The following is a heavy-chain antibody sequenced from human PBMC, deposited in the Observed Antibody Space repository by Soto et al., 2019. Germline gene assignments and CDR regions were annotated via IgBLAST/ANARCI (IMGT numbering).Heavy chain of an antibody. D-gene: IGHD3-22*01. Sequence: SETLSLTCTVSGGSISSGYYWSWIRQYPGKGLEWIGYIYYSGNTYYNPSLKSRVSISLDTSKSQFSLKLDSVTAADTAVYFCARARRGYPADQWGQGTLVTVSS. CDR2: IYYSGNT. CDR3: ARARRGYPADQ. V-gene: IGHV4-31*03. J-gene: IGHJ4*02. CDR1: GGSISSGYY.